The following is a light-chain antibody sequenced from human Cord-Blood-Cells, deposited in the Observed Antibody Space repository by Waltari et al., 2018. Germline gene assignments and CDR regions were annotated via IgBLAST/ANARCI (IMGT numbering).Light chain of an antibody. CDR3: QQYNSYSPAT. V-gene: IGKV1-5*01. CDR1: QSISSW. Sequence: DIQMTQSPSTLSASVGDRVTITCRASQSISSWLAWYQQKPGKAPKLLTYDASSLESGVPSRFSSSGSGTEFTLTISSLQPDDFATYYCQQYNSYSPATFGQGTKVEIK. CDR2: DAS. J-gene: IGKJ1*01.